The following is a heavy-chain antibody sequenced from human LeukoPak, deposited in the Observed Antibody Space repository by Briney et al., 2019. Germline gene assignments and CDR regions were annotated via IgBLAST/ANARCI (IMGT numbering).Heavy chain of an antibody. CDR1: GFTFTSSA. Sequence: SVEVSCKASGFTFTSSAMQWVRQARGQRLEWIGWIVVGSGNTNYAQKFQERVTITRDMSTSTAYMELSSLRSEDTAVYYCAADRGSSWYRGYYYYMDVWGKGTTVTVSS. V-gene: IGHV1-58*02. D-gene: IGHD6-13*01. CDR2: IVVGSGNT. CDR3: AADRGSSWYRGYYYYMDV. J-gene: IGHJ6*03.